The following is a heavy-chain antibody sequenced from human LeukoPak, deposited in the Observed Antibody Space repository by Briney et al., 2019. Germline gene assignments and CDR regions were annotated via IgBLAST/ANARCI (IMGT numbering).Heavy chain of an antibody. Sequence: GGSLRLSCAASGFTFSNQAMNWVRQAPGQGLEWVSLISTSGDSTYYADSVKGRFTISRDNSKSMVFLQMNSPRAEDTAVYFCATGTPTLDYWGQGTLVTVSS. J-gene: IGHJ4*02. CDR1: GFTFSNQA. V-gene: IGHV3-23*01. D-gene: IGHD1-26*01. CDR3: ATGTPTLDY. CDR2: ISTSGDST.